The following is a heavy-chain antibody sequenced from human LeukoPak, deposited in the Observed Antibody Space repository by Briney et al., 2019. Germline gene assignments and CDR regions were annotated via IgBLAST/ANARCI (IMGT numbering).Heavy chain of an antibody. CDR1: GGSISSSSYY. J-gene: IGHJ5*02. D-gene: IGHD2/OR15-2a*01. V-gene: IGHV4-39*07. Sequence: SETLSLTCTVSGGSISSSSYYWGWIRQPPGKGLEWIGSIYYLGSTHYNPSLKSRVTISVDTSKNQFSLKLSSVTAADTAVYYCARDEANFYPTVGWFDPWGQGTLVTVSS. CDR2: IYYLGST. CDR3: ARDEANFYPTVGWFDP.